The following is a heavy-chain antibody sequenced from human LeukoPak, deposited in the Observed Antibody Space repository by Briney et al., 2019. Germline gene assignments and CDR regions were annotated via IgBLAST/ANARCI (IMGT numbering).Heavy chain of an antibody. V-gene: IGHV4-59*01. CDR1: GGSFSGYY. CDR2: IYYSGST. Sequence: SETLSLTCAVYGGSFSGYYWSWIRQPPGKGLEWIGYIYYSGSTNYNPSLKSRVTISVDTSKNQFSLKLSSVTAADTAVYYCARGPHVLLWFGEFYGMDVWGQGTTVTVSS. J-gene: IGHJ6*02. CDR3: ARGPHVLLWFGEFYGMDV. D-gene: IGHD3-10*01.